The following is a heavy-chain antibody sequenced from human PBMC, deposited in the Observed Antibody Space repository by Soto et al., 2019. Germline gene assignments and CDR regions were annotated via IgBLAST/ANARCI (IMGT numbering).Heavy chain of an antibody. V-gene: IGHV1-18*01. CDR3: ARDVGYGLIDY. J-gene: IGHJ4*02. CDR1: GYTFSSYA. D-gene: IGHD5-18*01. Sequence: QVQLVQSGAEVKKPGASVKVSCKASGYTFSSYAISWVRQAPGQGLVWMGWINAYNGNTNYTQKLHGRVTMTTDTSTSTPYMELRSLRSDDTAVNYCARDVGYGLIDYWGQGTLVTVSS. CDR2: INAYNGNT.